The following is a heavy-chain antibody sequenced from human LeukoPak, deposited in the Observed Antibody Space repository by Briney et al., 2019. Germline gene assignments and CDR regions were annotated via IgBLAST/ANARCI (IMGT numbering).Heavy chain of an antibody. Sequence: SETLSLTCTVSGGSISSYYWSWIRQPPGKGLEWIGYIYYSGSTNYNPSLKSRVTISVDTSKNQSSLKLSSVTAADTAVYYCAREAPLYYYGMDVWGQGTTVTVSS. CDR1: GGSISSYY. CDR2: IYYSGST. J-gene: IGHJ6*02. V-gene: IGHV4-59*01. CDR3: AREAPLYYYGMDV.